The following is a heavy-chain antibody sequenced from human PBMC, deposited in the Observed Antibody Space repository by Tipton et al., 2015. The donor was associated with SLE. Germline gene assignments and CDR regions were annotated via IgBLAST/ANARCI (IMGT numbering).Heavy chain of an antibody. CDR2: INHSGST. CDR3: ARDPNGVRTGTYSFYFYGMDV. V-gene: IGHV4-34*01. CDR1: GGSFSGYY. Sequence: TLSLTCAVYGGSFSGYYWSWIRQSPGKGLEWIGDINHSGSTNYNPSLKSRVTISVDTSKNQFSLKLNSVTAADTAVYYCARDPNGVRTGTYSFYFYGMDVWGQGTSVSVSS. D-gene: IGHD2-8*01. J-gene: IGHJ6*02.